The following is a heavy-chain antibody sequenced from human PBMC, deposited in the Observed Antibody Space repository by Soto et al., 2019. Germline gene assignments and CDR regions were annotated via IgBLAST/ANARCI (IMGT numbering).Heavy chain of an antibody. Sequence: SVKVSCKASGGTFSSYAISWVRQAPGQGLEWMGGIIPIFVTANYAQKFQGRVTITADESTSTAYMELSSLRSEDTAVYYCARANLMTTVTNYYYYGMDVWGQGTTVTVSS. CDR2: IIPIFVTA. CDR1: GGTFSSYA. CDR3: ARANLMTTVTNYYYYGMDV. V-gene: IGHV1-69*13. J-gene: IGHJ6*02. D-gene: IGHD4-4*01.